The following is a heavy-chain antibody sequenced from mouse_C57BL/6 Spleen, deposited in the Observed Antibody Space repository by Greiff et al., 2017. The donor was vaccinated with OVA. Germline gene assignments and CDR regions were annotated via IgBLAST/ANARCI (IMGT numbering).Heavy chain of an antibody. CDR2: IYPGDGDT. D-gene: IGHD2-4*01. CDR3: ARADYDDLLYAMDY. V-gene: IGHV1-82*01. J-gene: IGHJ4*01. CDR1: GYAFSSSW. Sequence: QVQLQQSGPELVKPGASVKISCKASGYAFSSSWMNWVKQRPGKGLEWIGRIYPGDGDTNYNGKFKGKATLTADKSSSTAYMQLSSLTSEDSAVYFCARADYDDLLYAMDYWGQGTSVTVSS.